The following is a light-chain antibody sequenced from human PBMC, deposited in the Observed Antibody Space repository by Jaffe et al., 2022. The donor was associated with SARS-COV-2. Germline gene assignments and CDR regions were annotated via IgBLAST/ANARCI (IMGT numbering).Light chain of an antibody. CDR2: DVS. J-gene: IGKJ4*01. Sequence: EIVMTQSPATLSMSPGQRATLSCRASQSISSNLAWYQQRPGQAPRLLIYDVSTSASGIPARFSGSESGTGTEFTLTISSLQSEDFAVYYCQQYSSRPLSFGGGTRVEVK. V-gene: IGKV3-15*01. CDR3: QQYSSRPLS. CDR1: QSISSN.